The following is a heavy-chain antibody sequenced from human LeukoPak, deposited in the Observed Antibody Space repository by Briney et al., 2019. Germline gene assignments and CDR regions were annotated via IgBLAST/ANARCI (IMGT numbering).Heavy chain of an antibody. D-gene: IGHD4-17*01. CDR3: AKEAQERLASYGAGVWYFDL. Sequence: PSQTLSLTCTVSGGSISSGSYYWSWIRQPAGKGLEWIGRIYTGGSTSYNPSLKSRVTMSVDTSKNQFSLKLSSVTAADTAVYYCAKEAQERLASYGAGVWYFDLWGRGILVTVSS. V-gene: IGHV4-61*02. CDR1: GGSISSGSYY. J-gene: IGHJ2*01. CDR2: IYTGGST.